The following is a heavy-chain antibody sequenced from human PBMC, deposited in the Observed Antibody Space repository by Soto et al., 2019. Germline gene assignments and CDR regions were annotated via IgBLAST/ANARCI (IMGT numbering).Heavy chain of an antibody. CDR2: ISSSSSTI. D-gene: IGHD2-15*01. V-gene: IGHV3-48*01. CDR1: GFTFSSYS. J-gene: IGHJ5*02. Sequence: EVQLVESGGGLVQPGGSLRLSCAASGFTFSSYSMNWVRQAPGQGLAWVSYISSSSSTIYYADSVKGRFTISRDNAKNSLYLQMNSLRAEDTAVYYCAREDLVVVAATRVRGGWFDPWGQGTLVTVSS. CDR3: AREDLVVVAATRVRGGWFDP.